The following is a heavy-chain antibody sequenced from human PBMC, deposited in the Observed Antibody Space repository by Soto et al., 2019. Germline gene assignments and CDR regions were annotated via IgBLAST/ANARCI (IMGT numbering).Heavy chain of an antibody. J-gene: IGHJ3*02. CDR1: GYTFTSYD. CDR3: ARFIDRIGGNAFDI. D-gene: IGHD3-10*01. CDR2: MNPNSGNT. V-gene: IGHV1-8*01. Sequence: QVQLVQSGAEVKKPGASVKVSCKASGYTFTSYDINWVRQATGQGLEWMGWMNPNSGNTGYAQKFQGSVTXXRXTXXSTAYMELSSLRSEDTAVYYCARFIDRIGGNAFDIWGQGTMVTVSS.